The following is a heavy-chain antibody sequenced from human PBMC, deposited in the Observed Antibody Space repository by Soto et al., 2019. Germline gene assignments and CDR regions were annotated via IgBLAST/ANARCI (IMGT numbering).Heavy chain of an antibody. CDR3: ARRGGGSYEDY. CDR1: GFTFSSFG. Sequence: QVQLVESGGGVVQPGRSLRLSCVASGFTFSSFGMHWVRQAPGKGLEWVALIWYDGSNKYYADSVKGRFTISRDNSKNALYLQMNSLRAEDTAVYYCARRGGGSYEDYWGQGTLVTVSS. D-gene: IGHD1-26*01. V-gene: IGHV3-33*01. CDR2: IWYDGSNK. J-gene: IGHJ4*02.